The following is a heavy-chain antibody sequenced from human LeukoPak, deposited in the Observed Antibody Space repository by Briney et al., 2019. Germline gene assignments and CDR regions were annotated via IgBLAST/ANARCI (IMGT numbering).Heavy chain of an antibody. Sequence: SETLSLTCAVSGGSLSSYYWSWIRQPPEEGLEWIGDIYYSGSTNYNPSPKSRVTISVDTSKNQFSLKLSSVTAADTAVYYCARQKAGFLEGHTIDYWGQGTLVTVSS. D-gene: IGHD3-3*01. J-gene: IGHJ4*02. CDR3: ARQKAGFLEGHTIDY. V-gene: IGHV4-59*08. CDR2: IYYSGST. CDR1: GGSLSSYY.